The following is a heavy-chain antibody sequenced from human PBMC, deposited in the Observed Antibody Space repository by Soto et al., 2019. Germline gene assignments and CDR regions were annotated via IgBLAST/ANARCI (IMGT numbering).Heavy chain of an antibody. V-gene: IGHV1-18*01. D-gene: IGHD2-2*01. CDR3: ARGIPRIDVVVPAAPGFDY. CDR2: ISAYNGNT. J-gene: IGHJ4*02. Sequence: GASVKGSCKASGYTFTSYGISWVRQAPGQGLEWMGWISAYNGNTNYAQKLQGRVTMTTDTSTSTAYVELRSLRSDDTAVYYCARGIPRIDVVVPAAPGFDYWGQGTLVTVSS. CDR1: GYTFTSYG.